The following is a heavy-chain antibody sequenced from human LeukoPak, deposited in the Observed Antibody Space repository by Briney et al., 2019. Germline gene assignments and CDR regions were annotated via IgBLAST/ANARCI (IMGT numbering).Heavy chain of an antibody. D-gene: IGHD3-16*01. CDR3: AKGLYRPFYYFDY. CDR1: GFTFSSCA. Sequence: GGSLRLSCAASGFTFSSCAMRWVRQAPGKGLEWVSTITAGGATYFADSVKGRFTIARDNSKNTLYLQMNSLRVEDTAVYYCAKGLYRPFYYFDYWGQGTLVTVSS. J-gene: IGHJ4*02. CDR2: ITAGGAT. V-gene: IGHV3-23*01.